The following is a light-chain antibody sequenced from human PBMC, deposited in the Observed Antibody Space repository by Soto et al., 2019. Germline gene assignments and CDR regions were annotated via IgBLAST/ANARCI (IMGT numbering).Light chain of an antibody. J-gene: IGKJ4*01. CDR2: AAS. CDR1: QAISSS. V-gene: IGKV1-8*01. CDR3: QQRSNWPPV. Sequence: HSTSALSSSPGDIVTITCRASQAISSSLAWYQQKPGQAPQLLIYAASTLQSGVPSRFSGSGSGTDFTLTISSLEPQDFAVYYCQQRSNWPPVFGGGTKVDIK.